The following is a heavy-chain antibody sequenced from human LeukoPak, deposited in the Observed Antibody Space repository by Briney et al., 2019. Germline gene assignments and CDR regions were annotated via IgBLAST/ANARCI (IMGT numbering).Heavy chain of an antibody. V-gene: IGHV3-74*01. Sequence: QPGGSLRLSCAASGFTFTDYWMHWVRQAPGKGLVWVSRSNSDESSTSYADSVKGRFTISRDNAKKTVYLQMNSLRVDDTAIYYCTRHYGTGFYGMDVWGQGTTVTVSS. J-gene: IGHJ6*02. CDR1: GFTFTDYW. CDR2: SNSDESST. CDR3: TRHYGTGFYGMDV. D-gene: IGHD3-10*01.